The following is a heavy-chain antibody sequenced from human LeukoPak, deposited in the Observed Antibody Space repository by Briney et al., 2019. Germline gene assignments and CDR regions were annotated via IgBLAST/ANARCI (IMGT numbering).Heavy chain of an antibody. CDR3: ARRGLSSSFIDY. J-gene: IGHJ4*02. CDR1: GGSFSGYY. D-gene: IGHD6-13*01. CDR2: INHSGST. Sequence: PSETLSLTCAVYGGSFSGYYWSWIRQPPGKGLEWIGEINHSGSTNYNPSLKSRVTISVDTSKNQFSLKLSSVTAADTAVYYCARRGLSSSFIDYWGQGTLVTVSS. V-gene: IGHV4-34*01.